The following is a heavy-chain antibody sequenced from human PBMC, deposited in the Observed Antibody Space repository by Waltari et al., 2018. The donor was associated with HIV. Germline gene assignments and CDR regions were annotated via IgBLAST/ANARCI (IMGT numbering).Heavy chain of an antibody. D-gene: IGHD2-8*01. CDR1: GFTFSSYS. J-gene: IGHJ6*02. CDR2: ISSSSSTI. CDR3: AREGGDIGLMVYDHPYYSYGMDV. V-gene: IGHV3-48*04. Sequence: EVQLVESGGGLVQPGGSLRLSCAASGFTFSSYSMNWVRQAPGKGLEWVSYISSSSSTIYYADSVEGRFTISRDNAKNSLYLQMNSLRAEDTAVYYCAREGGDIGLMVYDHPYYSYGMDVWGQGTTVTVSS.